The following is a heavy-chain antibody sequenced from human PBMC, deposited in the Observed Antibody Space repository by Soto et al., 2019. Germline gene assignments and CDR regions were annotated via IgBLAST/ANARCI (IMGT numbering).Heavy chain of an antibody. CDR2: ISYDGSNK. D-gene: IGHD3-22*01. CDR1: GFTFSSYG. V-gene: IGHV3-30*18. J-gene: IGHJ4*02. Sequence: QVQLVESGGGVVQPGRSLRLSCAASGFTFSSYGMHWVRQAPGKGLEWVAVISYDGSNKYYADSVKGRFTISRDNSKNTLYLQMNSLRAEDTAVYYCAKDRRYYDSSGPYYYWGQGTLVTVSS. CDR3: AKDRRYYDSSGPYYY.